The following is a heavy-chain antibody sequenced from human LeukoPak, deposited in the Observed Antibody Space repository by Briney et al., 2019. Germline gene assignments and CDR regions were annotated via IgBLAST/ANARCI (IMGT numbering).Heavy chain of an antibody. CDR2: ISYDGSNK. CDR1: GFTFSSYG. D-gene: IGHD6-13*01. J-gene: IGHJ4*02. CDR3: AKAPAAAGNKGLPHDY. Sequence: PGRSLRLSCAASGFTFSSYGMHWVRQAPGKGLEWVSVISYDGSNKYYADSVKGRFTISRDNSKNTLYLQMNSLRAEDTAVYYCAKAPAAAGNKGLPHDYWGQGTLVTVSS. V-gene: IGHV3-30*18.